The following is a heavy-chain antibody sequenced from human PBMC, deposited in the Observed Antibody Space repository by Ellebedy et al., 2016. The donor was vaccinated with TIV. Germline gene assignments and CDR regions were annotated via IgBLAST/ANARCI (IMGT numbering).Heavy chain of an antibody. D-gene: IGHD3-10*01. J-gene: IGHJ6*02. CDR2: VSSYSGNT. CDR1: GYTFIDYG. CDR3: ARYSGSGTYYRNGMDV. Sequence: AASVKVSCKSSGYTFIDYGITWVRQAPGQGLDWMGWVSSYSGNTNYAENLQGRVTMPTDTSTETAYMELRSLRSDDTAVYFCARYSGSGTYYRNGMDVWGQGTTVTVSS. V-gene: IGHV1-18*01.